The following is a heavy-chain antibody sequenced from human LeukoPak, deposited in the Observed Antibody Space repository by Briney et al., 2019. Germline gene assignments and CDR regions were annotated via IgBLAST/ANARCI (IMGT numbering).Heavy chain of an antibody. V-gene: IGHV4-34*01. CDR3: ARGLGYSSSSSPAPYYFDY. D-gene: IGHD6-13*01. J-gene: IGHJ4*02. Sequence: SETLSLICAVYGGSFSGYYWSWIRQPPGKGLEWIGEINHSGSTNYNPSLKSRVTISVDTSKNQFSLKLSSVTAADTAVYYCARGLGYSSSSSPAPYYFDYWGQGTLVTVSS. CDR1: GGSFSGYY. CDR2: INHSGST.